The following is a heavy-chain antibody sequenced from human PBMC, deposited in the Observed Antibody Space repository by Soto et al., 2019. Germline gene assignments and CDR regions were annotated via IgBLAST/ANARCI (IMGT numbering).Heavy chain of an antibody. D-gene: IGHD3-22*01. Sequence: ASVKVSCKASGYTFTSYGISWVRQAPGQGLEWMGWISAYNGNTNYAQKLQGRVTMTTDTSTSTAYMELRSLRSDDTAVYYCARAPELTYHYDSSGYYYPYWGQGTLVTVSS. J-gene: IGHJ4*02. CDR3: ARAPELTYHYDSSGYYYPY. V-gene: IGHV1-18*01. CDR1: GYTFTSYG. CDR2: ISAYNGNT.